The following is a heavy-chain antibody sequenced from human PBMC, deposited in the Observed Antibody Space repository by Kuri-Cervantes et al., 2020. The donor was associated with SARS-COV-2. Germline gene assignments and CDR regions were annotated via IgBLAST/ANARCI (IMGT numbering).Heavy chain of an antibody. D-gene: IGHD5-18*01. Sequence: GGSLRLSCAASGFTFSSYAMHWVRQAPGKGLEWVAVISYDGSNKYYADSVKGRFTISRDNSKNTLYLQMNSLRAEDTAVYYCASSSPAMVTYPFDYWGQGTLVTVSS. CDR3: ASSSPAMVTYPFDY. J-gene: IGHJ4*02. CDR1: GFTFSSYA. CDR2: ISYDGSNK. V-gene: IGHV3-30*04.